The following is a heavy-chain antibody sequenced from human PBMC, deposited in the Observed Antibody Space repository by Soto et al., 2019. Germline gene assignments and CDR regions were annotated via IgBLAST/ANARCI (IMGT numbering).Heavy chain of an antibody. CDR2: LKSDNGGT. CDR3: ERDVCHLCSGSPCPLSILDI. Sequence: QLQLVQSGAEVKPPGASVKVSCKVSVYTFTCHYMHWGRQVSGKRLEHLGWLKSDNGGTYYAPKFQGRVTFTRDTSTNMAYMELTGLQSDDTAVYFCERDVCHLCSGSPCPLSILDIWGQGTTVVVSS. CDR1: VYTFTCHY. J-gene: IGHJ6*02. V-gene: IGHV1-2*02. D-gene: IGHD3-10*02.